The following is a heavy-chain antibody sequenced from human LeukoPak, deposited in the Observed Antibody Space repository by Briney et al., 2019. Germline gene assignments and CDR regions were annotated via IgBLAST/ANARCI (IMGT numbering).Heavy chain of an antibody. CDR1: GFTFSSNA. CDR3: AKPLSGWYSFDY. CDR2: ISGSDART. D-gene: IGHD6-19*01. J-gene: IGHJ4*02. V-gene: IGHV3-23*01. Sequence: GGSLRLSCAASGFTFSSNAMSWVRQAPGKGLEWVSAISGSDARTYYADSVKGRFTISRDNSKNTLYLQMSSQRAEDTAVYYCAKPLSGWYSFDYWGQGTLVTVSS.